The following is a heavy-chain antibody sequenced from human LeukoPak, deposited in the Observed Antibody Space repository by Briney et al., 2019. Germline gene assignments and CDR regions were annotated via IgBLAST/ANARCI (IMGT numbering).Heavy chain of an antibody. Sequence: GASLKVSCKASGYTFTGYYMHWVRQGPGQGLEWMGWINPNSGGTNYAQKFQGRVTMTRDTSISTAYMELSRLRSDDTAVYYCAREIAAAGLDYWGQGTLVTVSS. CDR1: GYTFTGYY. D-gene: IGHD6-13*01. J-gene: IGHJ4*02. CDR3: AREIAAAGLDY. CDR2: INPNSGGT. V-gene: IGHV1-2*02.